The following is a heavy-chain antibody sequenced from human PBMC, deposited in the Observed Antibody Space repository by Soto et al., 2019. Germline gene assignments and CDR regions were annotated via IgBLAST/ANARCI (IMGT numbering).Heavy chain of an antibody. D-gene: IGHD3-10*01. V-gene: IGHV4-34*01. Sequence: PSDILSLTCAVYGWSFSGYYWSWIRQPPGKGLEWIGEINHSGSTNYNPSLKSRVTISVDTSKNQFSLKLSSVTAADTAVYYCARRGSGSYSDYWGQGTLVTVSS. CDR2: INHSGST. J-gene: IGHJ4*02. CDR1: GWSFSGYY. CDR3: ARRGSGSYSDY.